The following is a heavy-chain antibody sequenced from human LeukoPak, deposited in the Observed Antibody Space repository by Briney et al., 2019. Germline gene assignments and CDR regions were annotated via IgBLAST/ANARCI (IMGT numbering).Heavy chain of an antibody. J-gene: IGHJ3*02. CDR1: GYTFTGYY. V-gene: IGHV1-2*02. CDR2: INPNSGGT. CDR3: ARDYSSSWYPLRGAFDI. D-gene: IGHD6-13*01. Sequence: GASVKVSCKASGYTFTGYYMHWVRQAPGQGLEWMGWINPNSGGTNYAQKFQGRVTMTRDTSISTAHMELSRLRSDDTAVYYCARDYSSSWYPLRGAFDIWGQGTMVTVSS.